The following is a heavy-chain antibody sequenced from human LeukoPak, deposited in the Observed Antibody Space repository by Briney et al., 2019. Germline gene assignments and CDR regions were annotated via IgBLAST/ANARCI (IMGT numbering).Heavy chain of an antibody. D-gene: IGHD2-15*01. Sequence: PGGSLRLSCTASGFTFRSYAMYWVRQAPGKGLEWVANISYDGSNEYYVDSVKGRFTISRDTSKNTLYLQMNSLRAEDTAVYYCARICSGGNCYFPSIWGQGTMVTVSS. CDR2: ISYDGSNE. CDR1: GFTFRSYA. CDR3: ARICSGGNCYFPSI. V-gene: IGHV3-30-3*01. J-gene: IGHJ3*02.